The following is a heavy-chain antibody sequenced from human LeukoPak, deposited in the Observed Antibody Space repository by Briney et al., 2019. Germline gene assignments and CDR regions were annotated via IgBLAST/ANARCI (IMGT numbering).Heavy chain of an antibody. CDR2: ISGSGGSI. CDR3: AKGTGRVIGLSYYYYYGMDA. J-gene: IGHJ6*04. D-gene: IGHD3/OR15-3a*01. V-gene: IGHV3-23*01. Sequence: GSLRLSCAASGFTFSSYAMSWVRQAPGKGLEWVSAISGSGGSIYYADSVKGRFTISRDNSKNTLYLQMNSLRAEDTAVYYCAKGTGRVIGLSYYYYYGMDAWGKGTTVTVSS. CDR1: GFTFSSYA.